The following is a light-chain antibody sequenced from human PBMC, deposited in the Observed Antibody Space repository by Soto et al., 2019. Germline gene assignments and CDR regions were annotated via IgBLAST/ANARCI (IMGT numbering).Light chain of an antibody. Sequence: EVVMTQSPATLSVSPGERVTLSCRASQSVSTDLAWYQQKPGQAPRLLIYGASTRATGIPARFSGSGSGTEFTLAINSLQSDDVAIYFCQHYFNWPPTFTFGQGTKLEIK. J-gene: IGKJ2*01. CDR1: QSVSTD. CDR2: GAS. V-gene: IGKV3-15*01. CDR3: QHYFNWPPTFT.